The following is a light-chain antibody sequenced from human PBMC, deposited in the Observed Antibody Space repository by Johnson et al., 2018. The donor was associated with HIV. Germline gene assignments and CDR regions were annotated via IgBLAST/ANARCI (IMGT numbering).Light chain of an antibody. CDR1: SSNIGNNY. CDR2: ENN. J-gene: IGLJ1*01. CDR3: GTWDSSLSAGV. Sequence: QSLLTQPPSVSAAPGQKVTISCSGSSSNIGNNYVSWYQQLPGTAPKLLIYENNKRPSGIPDRFSGSKSGTSATLGITGLQTGDEADYYCGTWDSSLSAGVCGTGTKVTVL. V-gene: IGLV1-51*02.